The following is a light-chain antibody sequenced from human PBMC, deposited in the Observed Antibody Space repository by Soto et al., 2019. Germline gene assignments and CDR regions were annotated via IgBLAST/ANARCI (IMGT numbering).Light chain of an antibody. CDR3: QQYNNWPRP. V-gene: IGKV3-15*01. CDR1: QSVSSN. Sequence: EIVMTQSPATLSVSPGERATLSCSASQSVSSNLAWYQQKPGQAPRLLIYGASTRATGIPARFSGSGSGTEFTLLISSLQSEDFTVYYCQQYNNWPRPFGQGTKVDIK. J-gene: IGKJ1*01. CDR2: GAS.